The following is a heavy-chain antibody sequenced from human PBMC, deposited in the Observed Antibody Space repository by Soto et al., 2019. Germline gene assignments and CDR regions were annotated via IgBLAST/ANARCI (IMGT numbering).Heavy chain of an antibody. V-gene: IGHV4-30-4*01. Sequence: QVQLQESGPGLVKPSQTLSLTCTVSGGSISSGDYYWSWVRQPPGKGLEWIGFISYSGATYYNPYIKSGVTMSVDTFMNQFYLKLSSVTAADKAVYHRARGGSATRYGTDVWGQGTTVTGSS. CDR3: ARGGSATRYGTDV. CDR1: GGSISSGDYY. CDR2: ISYSGAT. J-gene: IGHJ6*02.